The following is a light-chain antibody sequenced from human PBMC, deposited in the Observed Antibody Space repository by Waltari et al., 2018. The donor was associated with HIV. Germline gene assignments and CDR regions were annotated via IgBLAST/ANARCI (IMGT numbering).Light chain of an antibody. CDR2: STN. Sequence: QSVLTQPPSASGAPGQWVTISCSGRSSNIGRNTVHWYQHLPGTAPKLLIYSTNQRPSGVPDRFSGSKSGTSASLSITGLQSEVEADYYCSAWDDSLNGVVFGGGTKVTVL. CDR3: SAWDDSLNGVV. CDR1: SSNIGRNT. J-gene: IGLJ2*01. V-gene: IGLV1-44*01.